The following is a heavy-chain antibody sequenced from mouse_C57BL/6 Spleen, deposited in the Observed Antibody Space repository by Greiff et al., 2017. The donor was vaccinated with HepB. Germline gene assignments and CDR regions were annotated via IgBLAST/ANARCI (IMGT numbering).Heavy chain of an antibody. Sequence: EVQLQQSGAELVRPGASVKLSCTASGFNIKDYYMHWVKQRPEQGLEWIGRIDPEDGDTEYAPKFPGKATMTADTSSNTAYLQLSSLTSEDTAVYYCTTGIWTTKYFDVGGTGTTVTVAS. CDR3: TTGIWTTKYFDV. CDR2: IDPEDGDT. CDR1: GFNIKDYY. D-gene: IGHD1-1*01. V-gene: IGHV14-1*01. J-gene: IGHJ1*03.